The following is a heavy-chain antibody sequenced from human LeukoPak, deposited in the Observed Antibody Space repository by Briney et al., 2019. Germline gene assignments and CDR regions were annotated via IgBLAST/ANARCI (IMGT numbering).Heavy chain of an antibody. CDR1: GFTFSDYS. CDR3: SRRFDC. V-gene: IGHV3-48*02. CDR2: NYGSGDSI. Sequence: GDSLRLSCAASGFTFSDYSMNWIRQAPGKGLEWVSYNYGSGDSIYYADSVKGRFTISRDNAKTSLDLQMNSLRDEDTAVYYCSRRFDCWGQGTLVTASS. J-gene: IGHJ4*02.